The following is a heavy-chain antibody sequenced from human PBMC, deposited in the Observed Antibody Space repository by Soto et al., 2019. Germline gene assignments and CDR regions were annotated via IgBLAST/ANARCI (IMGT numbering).Heavy chain of an antibody. Sequence: GGSLRLSCAASGFTFTRYSMNWVRQAPGKGLEWVSSISSSSSYIYYADSVKGRFTISRDNAKNSLYLQMNSLRAEDTAVYYCARDMYYYDSSGIDYWGQGTLVTVSS. D-gene: IGHD3-22*01. V-gene: IGHV3-21*01. CDR3: ARDMYYYDSSGIDY. CDR1: GFTFTRYS. CDR2: ISSSSSYI. J-gene: IGHJ4*02.